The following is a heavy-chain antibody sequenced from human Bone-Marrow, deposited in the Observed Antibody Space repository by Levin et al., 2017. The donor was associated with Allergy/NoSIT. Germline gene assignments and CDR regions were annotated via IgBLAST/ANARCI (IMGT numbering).Heavy chain of an antibody. D-gene: IGHD3-22*01. Sequence: PSETLSLTCNVSGASISSYYWAWIRQPAGKGLQWIGRIYTSGSTNYNPSLKSRVTMSADTSKNQISLKLSSVTAADTAVYYCARGASGYYYGWGQGTLVTVSS. V-gene: IGHV4-4*07. CDR1: GASISSYY. CDR3: ARGASGYYYG. CDR2: IYTSGST. J-gene: IGHJ4*02.